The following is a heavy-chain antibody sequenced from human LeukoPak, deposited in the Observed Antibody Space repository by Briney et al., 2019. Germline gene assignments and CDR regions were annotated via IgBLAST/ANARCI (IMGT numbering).Heavy chain of an antibody. CDR2: ITGNGANT. D-gene: IGHD3-10*01. Sequence: GGSLRLSCAASGFTFSCYGMSWVRQAPGKGLEWVSAITGNGANTFYADSVKGRFTISRDNSKNTMYLQMNSLRAEDTALYYCARDRSGSYPNWFDPWGQGTLVTVSS. CDR1: GFTFSCYG. V-gene: IGHV3-23*01. CDR3: ARDRSGSYPNWFDP. J-gene: IGHJ5*02.